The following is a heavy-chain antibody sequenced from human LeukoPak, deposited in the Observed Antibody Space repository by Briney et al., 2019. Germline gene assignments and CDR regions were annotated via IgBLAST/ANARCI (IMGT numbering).Heavy chain of an antibody. CDR2: IYHSGST. D-gene: IGHD6-19*01. V-gene: IGHV4-30-2*01. J-gene: IGHJ4*02. CDR1: GGSISSGGYS. CDR3: ARAPRTKGWYEGVYFDY. Sequence: SETLSLTCAVSGGSISSGGYSWSWIRQPPGKGLEWIGYIYHSGSTYYNPSLKSRVTISVDRSKNQCSLKLSSVTAADTAVYYCARAPRTKGWYEGVYFDYWGQGTLVTVSS.